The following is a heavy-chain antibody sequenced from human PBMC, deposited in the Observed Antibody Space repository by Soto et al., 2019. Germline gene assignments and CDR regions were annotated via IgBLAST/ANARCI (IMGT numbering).Heavy chain of an antibody. CDR2: IDNGGNT. CDR3: ARELHKLELGLVYFDY. V-gene: IGHV4-39*07. J-gene: IGHJ4*02. D-gene: IGHD1-7*01. CDR1: GRTFSINADF. Sequence: PSETLSLTCTVSGRTFSINADFWYLAWIRQPPGKGLEWIGSIDNGGNTYYNPPLKSRVTISVDTSKNQFSLKLSSVTAADTAVYYCARELHKLELGLVYFDYWGQGTLVTVSS.